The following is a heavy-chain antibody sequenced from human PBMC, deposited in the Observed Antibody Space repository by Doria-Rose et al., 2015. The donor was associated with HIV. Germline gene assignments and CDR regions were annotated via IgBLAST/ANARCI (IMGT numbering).Heavy chain of an antibody. CDR2: IDWDDDK. D-gene: IGHD3-22*01. J-gene: IGHJ3*02. V-gene: IGHV2-70*04. CDR3: ARSYYDTSGYSATGDAFDI. CDR1: STFGMR. Sequence: STFGMRVSWIRQPPGKALEWLARIDWDDDKFYSTSLKTRLTISKDTSKNQVVLTMTNMDPVDTATYYCARSYYDTSGYSATGDAFDIWGPGARGNGSA.